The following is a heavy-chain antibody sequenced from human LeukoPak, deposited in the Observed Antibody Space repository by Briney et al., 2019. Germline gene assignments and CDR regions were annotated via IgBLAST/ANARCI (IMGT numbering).Heavy chain of an antibody. CDR1: GYSISSSNW. J-gene: IGHJ4*02. Sequence: KASDTLSLTCAVSGYSISSSNWWGWIRQPPGKGLEWIGYIYYSGSTYYNPSLKSQVTMSVDTSKNQFSLKLSSVTAVDTAVYYCARTPSRGDLDYWGQGTLVTVSS. V-gene: IGHV4-28*01. CDR2: IYYSGST. D-gene: IGHD3-16*01. CDR3: ARTPSRGDLDY.